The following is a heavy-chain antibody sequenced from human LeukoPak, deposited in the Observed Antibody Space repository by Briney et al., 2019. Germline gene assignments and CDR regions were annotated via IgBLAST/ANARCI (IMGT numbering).Heavy chain of an antibody. Sequence: GASVKVSCKASGYTFTSYGISWVRQAPGQGLEWMGWISAYNGNTNYAQKLQGRVTMTTDTSTSTAYMELSRLRSDDTAVYYCATLEDIVVVPAAMMRGDAFDIWGQGTMVTVSS. D-gene: IGHD2-2*01. V-gene: IGHV1-18*01. CDR3: ATLEDIVVVPAAMMRGDAFDI. CDR1: GYTFTSYG. CDR2: ISAYNGNT. J-gene: IGHJ3*02.